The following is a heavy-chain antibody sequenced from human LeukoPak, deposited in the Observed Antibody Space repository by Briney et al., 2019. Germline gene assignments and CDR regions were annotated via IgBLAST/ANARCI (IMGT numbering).Heavy chain of an antibody. D-gene: IGHD1-1*01. J-gene: IGHJ4*02. CDR1: GFTFSTYA. CDR3: AKGYWNPGY. CDR2: ISGSGGST. V-gene: IGHV3-23*01. Sequence: GGSLSLSCVASGFTFSTYAMTWVRQAPGKGLEWVSGISGSGGSTYYADSVKGRFTISRDSSKSTLYLQMNNLRAEDTALYYCAKGYWNPGYWGQGTLVTVSS.